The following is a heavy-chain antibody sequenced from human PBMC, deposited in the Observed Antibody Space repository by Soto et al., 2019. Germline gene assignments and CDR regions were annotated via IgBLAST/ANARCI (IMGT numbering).Heavy chain of an antibody. CDR2: IYYSGST. Sequence: QVQLQESGPGLVKPSETLSLTCTVSGGSISSYYWSWIRQPPGKGLEWIGYIYYSGSTNYNPSLXXRXPXPVDTSKNQCSLKLSSVTAADTAVYYCARVWGGAFDFWGQGTMVTVSS. D-gene: IGHD3-10*01. CDR1: GGSISSYY. V-gene: IGHV4-59*01. CDR3: ARVWGGAFDF. J-gene: IGHJ3*01.